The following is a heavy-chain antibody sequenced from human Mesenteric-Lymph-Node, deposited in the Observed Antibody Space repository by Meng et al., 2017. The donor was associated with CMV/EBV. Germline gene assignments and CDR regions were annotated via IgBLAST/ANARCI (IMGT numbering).Heavy chain of an antibody. J-gene: IGHJ5*02. V-gene: IGHV4-39*01. D-gene: IGHD3-10*01. CDR3: ARPHYYGSGSSPWFDP. CDR1: GGSISSSSYY. CDR2: IYYSGST. Sequence: QLQLQESGPGLVEPSETLSLTCTGSGGSISSSSYYWGWIRQPPGEGLEWIGSIYYSGSTYYNPSLKSRVTISVDTSKNQFSLKLSSVTAADTAVYYCARPHYYGSGSSPWFDPWGQGTLVTVSS.